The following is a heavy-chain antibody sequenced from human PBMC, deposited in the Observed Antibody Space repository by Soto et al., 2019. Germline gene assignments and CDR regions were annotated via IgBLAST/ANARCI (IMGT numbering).Heavy chain of an antibody. Sequence: PGGSLRLSCAASGFTVSDNYITWVRQAPGRGLEWVSLLYSGGRIYYADSVKGRFTISRDTSKKTLYLQMNSLRTEDTAVYYCARSDPGYAYGLNVWGQGTTVTVPS. J-gene: IGHJ6*02. V-gene: IGHV3-53*01. CDR3: ARSDPGYAYGLNV. CDR1: GFTVSDNY. D-gene: IGHD5-18*01. CDR2: LYSGGRI.